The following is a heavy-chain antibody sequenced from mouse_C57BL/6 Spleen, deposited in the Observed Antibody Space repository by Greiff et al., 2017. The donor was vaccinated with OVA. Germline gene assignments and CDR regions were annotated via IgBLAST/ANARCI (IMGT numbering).Heavy chain of an antibody. Sequence: QVQLQQPGAELVRPGSSVKLSCKASGYTFTSYWMDWVKQRPGQGLEWIGNIYPSDSETHYNQKFKDKATLTVDKSSSTAYMQLSSLTSEDSAVYYCARSITTVVDFDVWGTGTTVTVSS. CDR3: ARSITTVVDFDV. D-gene: IGHD1-1*01. CDR2: IYPSDSET. J-gene: IGHJ1*03. V-gene: IGHV1-61*01. CDR1: GYTFTSYW.